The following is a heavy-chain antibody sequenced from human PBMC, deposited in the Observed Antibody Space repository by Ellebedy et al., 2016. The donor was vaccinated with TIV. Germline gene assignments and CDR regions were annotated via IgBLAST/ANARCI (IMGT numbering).Heavy chain of an antibody. CDR1: GFMFSEYS. CDR2: ITRSGSKR. Sequence: GGSLRLSXTGSGFMFSEYSMNWIRRAPGKGLEWVASITRSGSKRDYADSPKGRFTISRDNAKNSLYLEMSSLRAEDTAVYYCARDLLGAYAAGDYWGQGTLVTVSS. CDR3: ARDLLGAYAAGDY. J-gene: IGHJ4*02. V-gene: IGHV3-21*01. D-gene: IGHD3-16*01.